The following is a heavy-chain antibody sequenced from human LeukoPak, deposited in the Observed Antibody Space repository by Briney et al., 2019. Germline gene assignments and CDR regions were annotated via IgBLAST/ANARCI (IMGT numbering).Heavy chain of an antibody. CDR1: GGTFSSYA. CDR2: IIPIFGTA. CDR3: ARVDGYSYGYGFGY. D-gene: IGHD5-18*01. Sequence: ASVKVSCKASGGTFSSYAISWVRQAPGQGLEWMGGIIPIFGTANYAQKFQGRVTITADKSTSTAYMELSSLRSEDTAVYYCARVDGYSYGYGFGYWGQGTLVTVSS. V-gene: IGHV1-69*06. J-gene: IGHJ4*02.